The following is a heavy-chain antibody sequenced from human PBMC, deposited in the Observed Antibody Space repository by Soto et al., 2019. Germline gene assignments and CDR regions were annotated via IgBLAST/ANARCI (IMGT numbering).Heavy chain of an antibody. CDR2: ISGSGGST. D-gene: IGHD6-19*01. J-gene: IGHJ1*01. V-gene: IGHV3-23*01. CDR1: GFTFSSYA. Sequence: SLRLSCAASGFTFSSYAMSWVRQAPGKGLEWVSAISGSGGSTYYADSVKGRFTISRDNSKNTLYLQMNSLRAEDTAVYYCAKSGAVADGVIAWDAEYFQHWGQGTLVTVSS. CDR3: AKSGAVADGVIAWDAEYFQH.